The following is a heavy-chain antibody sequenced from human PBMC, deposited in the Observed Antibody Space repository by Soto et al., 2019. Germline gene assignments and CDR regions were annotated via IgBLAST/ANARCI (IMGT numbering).Heavy chain of an antibody. CDR1: GGSISTVNYW. Sequence: QVQLQESGPGLVKPSQTLSLTCTVSGGSISTVNYWWSWIRQAPDMGLAWIGHIYNGGSTYNNPSLESRVTMSGDPSQHQLSLTLSSVSAAVTAAYYCARGPSGDKVDSWGQGTLVTVSS. CDR3: ARGPSGDKVDS. J-gene: IGHJ4*02. V-gene: IGHV4-30-4*01. CDR2: IYNGGST. D-gene: IGHD7-27*01.